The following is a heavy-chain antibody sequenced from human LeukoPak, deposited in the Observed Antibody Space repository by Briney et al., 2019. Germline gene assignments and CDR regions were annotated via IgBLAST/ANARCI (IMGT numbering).Heavy chain of an antibody. V-gene: IGHV3-23*01. CDR3: AKYPPANLPWTTSGDY. CDR1: GFTFSSYA. D-gene: IGHD1-1*01. J-gene: IGHJ4*02. CDR2: ISGSGGST. Sequence: PGGSLRLSCAASGFTFSSYAMSWVRQAPGKGLEWVSAISGSGGSTYYADSVKGRFTISRDNSKNTLYLQMNSLRAEDTAVHYCAKYPPANLPWTTSGDYWGQGTLVTVSS.